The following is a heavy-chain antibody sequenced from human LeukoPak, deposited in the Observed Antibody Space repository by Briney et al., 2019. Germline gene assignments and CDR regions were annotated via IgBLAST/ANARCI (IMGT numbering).Heavy chain of an antibody. D-gene: IGHD2/OR15-2a*01. CDR2: INTYNGNT. Sequence: GASVKVSCKASDYTFTNYGITWMRQAPGQGLEWMGWINTYNGNTNYAQKFQARFTMTTDTSTGTAYMELRSLRSDDTAVYYCARWGVHGTTTYCFDYWGQGSQVTVSS. CDR1: DYTFTNYG. V-gene: IGHV1-18*01. J-gene: IGHJ4*02. CDR3: ARWGVHGTTTYCFDY.